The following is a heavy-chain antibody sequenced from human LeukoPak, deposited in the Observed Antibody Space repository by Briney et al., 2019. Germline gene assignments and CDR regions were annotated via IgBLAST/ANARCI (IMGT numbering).Heavy chain of an antibody. D-gene: IGHD3-22*01. CDR2: ISSSSTYT. Sequence: KSGGSLRLSCAASGFTFSDYYMSWIRQAPGKGLEWVSYISSSSTYTNYADSVKGRFTISRDNAKNSLYLQMNSLRAEDTAVYYCARETVYDSSGYGSDYWGQGTLVTVSS. CDR3: ARETVYDSSGYGSDY. J-gene: IGHJ4*02. CDR1: GFTFSDYY. V-gene: IGHV3-11*06.